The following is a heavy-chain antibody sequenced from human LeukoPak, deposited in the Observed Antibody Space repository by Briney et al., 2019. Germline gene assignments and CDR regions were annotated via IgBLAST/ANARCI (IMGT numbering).Heavy chain of an antibody. D-gene: IGHD3-22*01. J-gene: IGHJ4*02. CDR3: ARDRLLRSNYYDSTTMGY. V-gene: IGHV3-7*01. Sequence: PGGSLRLSCAASGFTFSSYWMSWVRQAPGKGLEWVANIKQDGSEKYYVDSVKGRFTISRDNAKNSLYLQMNSLRAEDTAVYYCARDRLLRSNYYDSTTMGYWGQGTLVTVSS. CDR2: IKQDGSEK. CDR1: GFTFSSYW.